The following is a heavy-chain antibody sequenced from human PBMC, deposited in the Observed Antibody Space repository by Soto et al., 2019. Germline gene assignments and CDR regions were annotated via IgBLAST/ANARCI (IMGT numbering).Heavy chain of an antibody. CDR1: GGSVSNSNYY. CDR3: ARGYYYDSGSSLPY. Sequence: SETLSLTCTVSGGSVSNSNYYWSWIRQPRGKGLEWIGYIYYSVSTNYNPSLKSRVTISIDTSKNQFSLKLSSVTAADTAMYYCARGYYYDSGSSLPYWGQGTLVTVSS. CDR2: IYYSVST. J-gene: IGHJ4*02. D-gene: IGHD3-10*01. V-gene: IGHV4-61*01.